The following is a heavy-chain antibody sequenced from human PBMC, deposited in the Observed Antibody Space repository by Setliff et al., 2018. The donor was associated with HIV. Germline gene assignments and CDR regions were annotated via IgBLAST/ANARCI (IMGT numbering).Heavy chain of an antibody. J-gene: IGHJ4*02. D-gene: IGHD3-22*01. CDR1: GGSISSGSYY. V-gene: IGHV4-61*09. CDR3: AKDMRWGYYDSRSFDY. Sequence: SETLSLTCTVSGGSISSGSYYWSWIRQPAGKGLEWIGHIYTSGSTNYNPSLKSRVTISVDTSKNQFSLKLSSVTAADTAVYYCAKDMRWGYYDSRSFDYWGQGTLVTVSS. CDR2: IYTSGST.